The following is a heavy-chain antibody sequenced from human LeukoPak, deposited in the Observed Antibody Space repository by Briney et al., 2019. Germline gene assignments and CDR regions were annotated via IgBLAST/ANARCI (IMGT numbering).Heavy chain of an antibody. CDR3: ARGMDGFDMDV. J-gene: IGHJ6*03. V-gene: IGHV3-7*01. D-gene: IGHD3-10*01. CDR2: IKQDGSEK. CDR1: GFTFSSYW. Sequence: GGSLRLSCAASGFTFSSYWMSWVRQAPGKGLEWVANIKQDGSEKYYADSVKGRFTISRDNAKNSLYLQMNSLRAEDTAVYYCARGMDGFDMDVWGKGTTVTVSS.